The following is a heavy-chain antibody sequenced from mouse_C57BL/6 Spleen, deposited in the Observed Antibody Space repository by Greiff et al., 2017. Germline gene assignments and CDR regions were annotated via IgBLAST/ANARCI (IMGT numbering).Heavy chain of an antibody. Sequence: QVQLQQSGPELVKPGASVKISCKASGYAFSSSWMNWVKQRPGKGLAWIGRIYPGGGDTNYKGKFKGKATLTADKASSTAYMQLSSLTSEDSAVYFCSYSNFSWFAYWGQGTLVTVSA. J-gene: IGHJ3*01. D-gene: IGHD2-5*01. CDR1: GYAFSSSW. CDR3: SYSNFSWFAY. V-gene: IGHV1-82*01. CDR2: IYPGGGDT.